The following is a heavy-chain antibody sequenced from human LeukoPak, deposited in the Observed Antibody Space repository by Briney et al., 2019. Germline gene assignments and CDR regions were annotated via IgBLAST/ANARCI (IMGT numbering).Heavy chain of an antibody. CDR1: GFTFSTYW. V-gene: IGHV3-74*01. CDR2: IKSDGSNS. D-gene: IGHD3-10*01. CDR3: VKVGGRSSIGGDC. J-gene: IGHJ4*02. Sequence: GGSLRLSCAASGFTFSTYWMHWVRQAPGTGLVWVSRIKSDGSNSNYADCVKGRFTISRDNAKNTLYLQMNSLRAEDTAVYHWVKVGGRSSIGGDCWGQGTLVTVSS.